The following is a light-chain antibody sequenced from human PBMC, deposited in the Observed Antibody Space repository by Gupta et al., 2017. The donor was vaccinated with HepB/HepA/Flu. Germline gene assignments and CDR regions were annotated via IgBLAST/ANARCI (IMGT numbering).Light chain of an antibody. Sequence: QSALTQPASVSGSPGQSITISCTGTSSDVGSYNLVSWYQQHPGKAPKLMIYEVSKRHSGVSNRFSGSKSGNTASLTISGLQAEDEADYYCCSYAGPHWVFGGGTKLTVL. J-gene: IGLJ3*02. V-gene: IGLV2-23*02. CDR3: CSYAGPHWV. CDR2: EVS. CDR1: SSDVGSYNL.